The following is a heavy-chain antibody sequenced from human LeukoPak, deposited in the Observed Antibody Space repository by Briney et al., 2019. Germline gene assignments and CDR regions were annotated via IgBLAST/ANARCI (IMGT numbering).Heavy chain of an antibody. D-gene: IGHD3-10*01. V-gene: IGHV3-7*01. CDR2: IKPDGSEK. J-gene: IGHJ4*02. Sequence: PGGSLSLSFAASGFTFSNAWMSWVRQAPGKGLEWVANIKPDGSEKYYVDSVKGRFTISRDNPRNSLYLQMNSLSAEDTAVYYCATAYYYATADWGQGTLVTVSS. CDR3: ATAYYYATAD. CDR1: GFTFSNAW.